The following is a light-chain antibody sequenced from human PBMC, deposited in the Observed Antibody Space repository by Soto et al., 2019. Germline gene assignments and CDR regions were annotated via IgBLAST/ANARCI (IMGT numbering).Light chain of an antibody. Sequence: IRMTQSPSSLSASTGDRVTITCRASQGISSYLAWYQQKPGKAPKLLIYAASTLQSGVPSRFSGSGSGTDFTLTISCLQSEDFATYYCQQYYSYPRTFVQGTKVEIK. CDR1: QGISSY. J-gene: IGKJ1*01. CDR2: AAS. V-gene: IGKV1-8*01. CDR3: QQYYSYPRT.